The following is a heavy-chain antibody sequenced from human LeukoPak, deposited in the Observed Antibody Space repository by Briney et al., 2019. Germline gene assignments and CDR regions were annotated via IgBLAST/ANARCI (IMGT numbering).Heavy chain of an antibody. Sequence: PGGSLRLSCTTSGFTFGDYAMSWVRQAPGKGLEWAGFIRSKAYGGTTEYAASVKGRFTISRDDSKSIAYLQMNSLKTEDTAVYYCTRDHSSGWYNYYWGQGTLVTVSS. J-gene: IGHJ4*02. CDR3: TRDHSSGWYNYY. CDR1: GFTFGDYA. V-gene: IGHV3-49*04. CDR2: IRSKAYGGTT. D-gene: IGHD6-19*01.